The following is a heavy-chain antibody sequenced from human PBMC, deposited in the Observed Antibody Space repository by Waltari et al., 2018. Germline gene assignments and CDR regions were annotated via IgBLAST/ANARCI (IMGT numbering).Heavy chain of an antibody. CDR3: ARNIVEGSRDY. Sequence: EVQLVESGGGLVQPGGSLRLSCEACGLPFRSYNMYWVRQAPGKGLEWVSYISSSGNTIYYADSVKGRFTISRDNAKNSLYLQMNSLRADDTAVYSCARNIVEGSRDYWGQGTLVTVSS. V-gene: IGHV3-48*04. J-gene: IGHJ4*02. CDR1: GLPFRSYN. D-gene: IGHD2-15*01. CDR2: ISSSGNTI.